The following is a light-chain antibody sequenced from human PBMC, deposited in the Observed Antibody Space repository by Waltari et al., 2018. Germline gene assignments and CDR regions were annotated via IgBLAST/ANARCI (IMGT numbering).Light chain of an antibody. J-gene: IGLJ2*01. Sequence: QSMLTQPPSVSAAPGQEVTISCSGSTSNIGNNYVSWYQQVPGTAPKLLLYDNDEPPSGIPDRFSGSKSGTSATLDITGLQTGDEADYYCATWDTSLSGGVFGGGTKLTVL. V-gene: IGLV1-51*01. CDR1: TSNIGNNY. CDR2: DND. CDR3: ATWDTSLSGGV.